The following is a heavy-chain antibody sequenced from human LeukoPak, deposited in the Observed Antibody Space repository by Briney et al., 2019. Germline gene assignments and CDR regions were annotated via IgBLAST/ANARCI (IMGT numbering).Heavy chain of an antibody. D-gene: IGHD6-13*01. CDR2: IPYDGSNK. Sequence: GGSLRLSCTASGFTFSSYAMHWVRQAPGKGLEWVALIPYDGSNKYYADSVKGRFTVSRDNSKNTLYLQMNSLRAEDTAVYYCVRGAYSSSWLNFDYWGQGTLVTVSS. J-gene: IGHJ4*02. CDR1: GFTFSSYA. V-gene: IGHV3-30*04. CDR3: VRGAYSSSWLNFDY.